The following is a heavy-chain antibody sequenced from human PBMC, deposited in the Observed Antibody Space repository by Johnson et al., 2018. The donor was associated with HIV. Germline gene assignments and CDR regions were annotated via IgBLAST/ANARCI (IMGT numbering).Heavy chain of an antibody. J-gene: IGHJ3*02. Sequence: VQLMESGGGLVQPGGSLRLSCAASGFTVSSNYMSWVRQAPGKGLEWVSVIYSGGSTYYADSVKGRFTISRDNSKNTLYLQMNSLRAEDTAVYYCAVYYYGSGSRNDAFDIWGQGTMVTVSS. CDR1: GFTVSSNY. D-gene: IGHD3-10*01. V-gene: IGHV3-66*02. CDR3: AVYYYGSGSRNDAFDI. CDR2: IYSGGST.